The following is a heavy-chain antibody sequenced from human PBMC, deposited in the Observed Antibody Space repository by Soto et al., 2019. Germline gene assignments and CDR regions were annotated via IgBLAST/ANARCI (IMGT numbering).Heavy chain of an antibody. CDR1: GFTFSDYA. Sequence: EVQLVESGGGLVQPGGSLRLSCVVSGFTFSDYAMNWVRQAPGKGLEWVSYISGRAGDIRYADSVRGRFTISRDNANHLLNLQMRNLGDDHPAVYYCVRNHNLAFDYWGQGILVTVSS. J-gene: IGHJ4*02. V-gene: IGHV3-48*02. CDR2: ISGRAGDI. CDR3: VRNHNLAFDY. D-gene: IGHD1-20*01.